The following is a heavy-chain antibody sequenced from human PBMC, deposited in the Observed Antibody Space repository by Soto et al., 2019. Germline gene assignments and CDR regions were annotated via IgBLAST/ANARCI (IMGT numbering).Heavy chain of an antibody. CDR1: GGFVSSTDSY. V-gene: IGHV4-39*01. D-gene: IGHD5-12*01. CDR2: IHYTGRT. J-gene: IGHJ4*02. CDR3: AKSPRGYRRDFDY. Sequence: SETLSLTCAVSGGFVSSTDSYWGWIRQPPGKGLEWIATIHYTGRTFYNPSLKSRVTIFVDTSMNQFSLKLSSVTAADTAVYYCAKSPRGYRRDFDYWGQGTLVTVSS.